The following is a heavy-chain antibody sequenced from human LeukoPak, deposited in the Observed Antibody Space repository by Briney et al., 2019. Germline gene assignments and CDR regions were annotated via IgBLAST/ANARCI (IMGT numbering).Heavy chain of an antibody. V-gene: IGHV1-24*01. J-gene: IGHJ4*02. CDR2: FDPEDGET. D-gene: IGHD6-13*01. CDR3: ATVRYSSSWYIDY. Sequence: ASVKVSCKASGYTFTGYYIHWVRQAPGKGLEWMGGFDPEDGETIYAQKFQGRVTMTEDTSTDTAYMELSSLRSEDTAVYYCATVRYSSSWYIDYWGQGTLVTVSS. CDR1: GYTFTGYY.